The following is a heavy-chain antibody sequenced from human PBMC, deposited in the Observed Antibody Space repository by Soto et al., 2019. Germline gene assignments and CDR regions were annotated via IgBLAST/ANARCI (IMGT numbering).Heavy chain of an antibody. CDR1: GGSISSNGYY. J-gene: IGHJ4*02. CDR2: ISYGGVT. CDR3: ARQPLCYSFSSPYHGDH. Sequence: QLQLQESGPGLVKPSETLSLTCTVSGGSISSNGYYWCWIRQPPGKGLEWIASISYGGVTSYNPSLMRRTTISVDTPKNQFSLKLSSVTAADTAVYYCARQPLCYSFSSPYHGDHWGQGTLVTVSS. V-gene: IGHV4-39*01. D-gene: IGHD2-15*01.